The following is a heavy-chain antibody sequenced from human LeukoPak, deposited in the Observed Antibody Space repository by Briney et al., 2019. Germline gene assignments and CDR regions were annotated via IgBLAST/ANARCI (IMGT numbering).Heavy chain of an antibody. Sequence: GGSLRLSCAASGFTFSSYAMSWVRQAPGKGLEWVSAISGSGGSTYYADSVKGRFTISRDNSKNTLYLQMNSLRAEDTAVYYCAKKTLGRTGHNWFDPWGQGTLVAVSS. CDR1: GFTFSSYA. J-gene: IGHJ5*02. CDR3: AKKTLGRTGHNWFDP. CDR2: ISGSGGST. D-gene: IGHD1-14*01. V-gene: IGHV3-23*01.